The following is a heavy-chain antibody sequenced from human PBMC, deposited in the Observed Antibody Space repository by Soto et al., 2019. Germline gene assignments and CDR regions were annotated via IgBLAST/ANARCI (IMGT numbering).Heavy chain of an antibody. V-gene: IGHV3-23*01. CDR1: GFTFSSYA. J-gene: IGHJ4*02. CDR2: ISSSGDRT. Sequence: EVQLLESGGGLVQPGGSLRLSCAASGFTFSSYAMNWVRQAPGKGLEWVSAISSSGDRTYYADSVKGRFTISRDNSKNPLYLQVNSLRADDTAVYYCAKSNLYCSGTSCYVFDFWGQGTLVTVSS. CDR3: AKSNLYCSGTSCYVFDF. D-gene: IGHD2-2*01.